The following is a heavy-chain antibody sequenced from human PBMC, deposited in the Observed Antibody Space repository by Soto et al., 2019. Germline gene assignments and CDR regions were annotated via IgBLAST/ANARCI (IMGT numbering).Heavy chain of an antibody. Sequence: GGSLRLSCAASGFTFDDYTMHWVRQAPGKGLAWVSLISWDGGSTYYADSVKGRFTISRDNSKISLYLQMNSLRTEDTALYYCAKGGVRLAKTYRNYRGYYVMDVWGEGTTVRVTS. J-gene: IGHJ6*04. D-gene: IGHD4-4*01. CDR1: GFTFDDYT. CDR3: AKGGVRLAKTYRNYRGYYVMDV. CDR2: ISWDGGST. V-gene: IGHV3-43*01.